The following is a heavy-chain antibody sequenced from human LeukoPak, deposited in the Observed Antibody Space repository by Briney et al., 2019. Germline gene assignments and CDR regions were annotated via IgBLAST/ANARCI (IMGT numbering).Heavy chain of an antibody. V-gene: IGHV3-7*03. J-gene: IGHJ4*02. Sequence: PGGSLRLSCEASPFTFSGHWLNWVRQTPGKGLEWVASIKEDGSERQYVDSVKGRFSISRDNSKDTLYLQMNSLRAEDTAVYYCERNENRGWVFFAYGGQGTLVTVSS. CDR3: ERNENRGWVFFAY. CDR2: IKEDGSER. CDR1: PFTFSGHW. D-gene: IGHD6-19*01.